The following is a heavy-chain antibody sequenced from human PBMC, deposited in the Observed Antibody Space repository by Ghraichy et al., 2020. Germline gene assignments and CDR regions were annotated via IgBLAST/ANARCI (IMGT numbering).Heavy chain of an antibody. D-gene: IGHD1-26*01. Sequence: LTCAASGFTFSSYGMHWVRQAPGKGLEWVAVIWYDGSNKYYADSVKGRFTISRDNSKNTLYLQMNSLRAEDTAVYYCAREGVVGATRHNWFDPWGQGTLVTVSS. CDR1: GFTFSSYG. CDR3: AREGVVGATRHNWFDP. CDR2: IWYDGSNK. J-gene: IGHJ5*02. V-gene: IGHV3-33*08.